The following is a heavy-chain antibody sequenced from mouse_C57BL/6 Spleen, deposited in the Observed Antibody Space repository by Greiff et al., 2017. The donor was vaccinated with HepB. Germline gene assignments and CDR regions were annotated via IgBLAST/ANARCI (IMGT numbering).Heavy chain of an antibody. D-gene: IGHD3-1*01. CDR1: CFAFRCSW. Sequence: VQLQPSGPVLVTPGASVMISCTASCFAFRCSWLSWVKQRPGKCLEWIGRIYPGDGDTNYNGKFKGKATLTADKSSSTAYMQLSSLTSEDSAVYFCARRSGMGVFAYWGQGTLVTVSA. J-gene: IGHJ3*01. V-gene: IGHV1-82*01. CDR3: ARRSGMGVFAY. CDR2: IYPGDGDT.